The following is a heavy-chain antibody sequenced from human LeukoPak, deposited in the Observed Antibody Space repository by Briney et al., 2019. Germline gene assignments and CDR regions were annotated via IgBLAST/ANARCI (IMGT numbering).Heavy chain of an antibody. Sequence: GGSLRLSCAASGFTFSSYALHWVRQAPGKGLEWVAVISYDGSNKYFADSVKGRFTISRDNSKNTLYLQMNSLRAEDTAVYYCAKDHCSSTSCYTGARLINWFDPWGQGTLVTVSS. CDR3: AKDHCSSTSCYTGARLINWFDP. V-gene: IGHV3-30-3*01. D-gene: IGHD2-2*02. J-gene: IGHJ5*02. CDR2: ISYDGSNK. CDR1: GFTFSSYA.